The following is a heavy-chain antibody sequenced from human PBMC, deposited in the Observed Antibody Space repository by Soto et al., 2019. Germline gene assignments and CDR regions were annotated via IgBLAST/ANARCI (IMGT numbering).Heavy chain of an antibody. Sequence: QVQLVQSGAEVKKHGSSVKVSCKASGGTFSSYIISWVRQAPGQGLEWMGRIIPILGIANYAQKFQGRVTITADKSPSTAYMDLSRLRSEDTAVYYCARFPQTAIVGAAYFDYWGQGTLVTVSS. D-gene: IGHD1-26*01. J-gene: IGHJ4*02. CDR1: GGTFSSYI. CDR2: IIPILGIA. CDR3: ARFPQTAIVGAAYFDY. V-gene: IGHV1-69*02.